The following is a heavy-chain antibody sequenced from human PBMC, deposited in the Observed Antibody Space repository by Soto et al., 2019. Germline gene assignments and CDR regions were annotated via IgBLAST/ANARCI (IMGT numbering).Heavy chain of an antibody. Sequence: TGGSLRLSCAASGFTFGAYWMGWVRQAPGKGLEWVANIKEDGSERDYVVPVKGRFTISRDNVKKSLYLQMSRLTAEDPASYYCARHLEDYVGWTHRSYYFDYWGLGALVTVSS. D-gene: IGHD3-16*02. CDR2: IKEDGSER. J-gene: IGHJ4*02. CDR3: ARHLEDYVGWTHRSYYFDY. CDR1: GFTFGAYW. V-gene: IGHV3-7*01.